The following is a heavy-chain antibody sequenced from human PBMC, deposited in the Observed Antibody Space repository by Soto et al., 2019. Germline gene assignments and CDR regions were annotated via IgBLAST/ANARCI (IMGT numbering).Heavy chain of an antibody. CDR1: GGSISSYY. Sequence: QVQLQESGPGLVKPSETLSLTCTVSGGSISSYYWSWIRQPPGKGLEWIGYIYYSGSTNYNPSLKRRVTISVDTSKNQFSLKLSSVTAADTAVYYCARAPGYCSGGSCYSGSGWFDPWGQGTLVTVSS. V-gene: IGHV4-59*01. CDR3: ARAPGYCSGGSCYSGSGWFDP. CDR2: IYYSGST. D-gene: IGHD2-15*01. J-gene: IGHJ5*02.